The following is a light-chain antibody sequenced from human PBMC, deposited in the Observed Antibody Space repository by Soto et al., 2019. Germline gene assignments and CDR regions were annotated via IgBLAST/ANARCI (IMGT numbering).Light chain of an antibody. CDR1: NRDVGGYNY. V-gene: IGLV2-14*01. Sequence: QSVLAQPASVSGSPGQSITISSAGTNRDVGGYNYVSWYQQYPGKAPKLIIYEVTYRPSGVSNRFSGSKSGNTASLTISGLQAEDEADYYCSSYSSSSALDVIFGGGTKLTVL. J-gene: IGLJ2*01. CDR2: EVT. CDR3: SSYSSSSALDVI.